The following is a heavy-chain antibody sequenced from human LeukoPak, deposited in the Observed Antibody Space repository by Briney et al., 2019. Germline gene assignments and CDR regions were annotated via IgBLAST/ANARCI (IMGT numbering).Heavy chain of an antibody. CDR2: ISYDGSNK. Sequence: PGGSLRLSCAASGFTFSSYAMHWVRQAPGKGLEWVAVISYDGSNKYYADSVKGRFTISRDNSKNTLYLQMNSLRAEDTAVYYCAREPILRFLAWSGGFDYWGQGTLVTVSS. D-gene: IGHD3-3*01. V-gene: IGHV3-30*04. J-gene: IGHJ4*02. CDR3: AREPILRFLAWSGGFDY. CDR1: GFTFSSYA.